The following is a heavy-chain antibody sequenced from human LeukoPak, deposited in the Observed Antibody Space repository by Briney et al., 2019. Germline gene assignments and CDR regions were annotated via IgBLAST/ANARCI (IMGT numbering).Heavy chain of an antibody. CDR3: VAEMTASAAFDI. V-gene: IGHV4-39*01. CDR1: GDSLTSSSHY. J-gene: IGHJ3*02. CDR2: LHHTGRN. D-gene: IGHD2-21*02. Sequence: SSETLSLTCTVSGDSLTSSSHYWGWIRQPPGKRLQWVASLHHTGRNYSNAALKSRVSISRDTAKSQFSLKVNSVTAADSGVYYCVAEMTASAAFDIWGQGTMVAVSS.